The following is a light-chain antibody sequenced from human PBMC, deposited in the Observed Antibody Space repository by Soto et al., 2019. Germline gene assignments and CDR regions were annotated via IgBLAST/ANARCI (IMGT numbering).Light chain of an antibody. CDR1: SSNIGKYY. V-gene: IGLV1-51*01. CDR2: DSN. J-gene: IGLJ1*01. Sequence: QSVLTQPPSVSAAPGQTVTISCSGSSSNIGKYYVSWYQQLPGEAPKLLIYDSNKRPSGIPERFSDSRSGTSATLGITGLQTGDEADYYCGAWDDSLRLYVFGPGTKVTVL. CDR3: GAWDDSLRLYV.